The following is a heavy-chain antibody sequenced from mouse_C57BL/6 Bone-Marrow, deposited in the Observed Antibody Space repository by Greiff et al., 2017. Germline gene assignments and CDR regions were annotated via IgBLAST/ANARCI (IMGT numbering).Heavy chain of an antibody. CDR3: AHAPLYYDRSWGFDV. Sequence: QVQLQQSGAELVRPGASVTLSCKASGYTFTDYEMHWVKQTPVHGLEWIGAIDPETGGTAYNEKFKGKAILTADKSSSTAYMELRNLTSEDSAVYDCAHAPLYYDRSWGFDVGCWGTTVTVS. D-gene: IGHD2-4*01. CDR1: GYTFTDYE. CDR2: IDPETGGT. V-gene: IGHV1-15*01. J-gene: IGHJ1*01.